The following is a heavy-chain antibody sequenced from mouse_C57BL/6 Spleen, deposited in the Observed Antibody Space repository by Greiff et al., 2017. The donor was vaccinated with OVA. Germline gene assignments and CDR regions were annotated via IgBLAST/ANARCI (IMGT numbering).Heavy chain of an antibody. J-gene: IGHJ2*01. D-gene: IGHD1-1*01. Sequence: EVKLMESGAELVRPGASVKLSCTASGFNIKDDYMHWVKQRPEQGLEWIGWIDPENGDTEYASKFQGKATITADTSSNTAYLQLSSLTSEDTAVYYCTTGSSPLDYWGQGTTLTVSS. V-gene: IGHV14-4*01. CDR3: TTGSSPLDY. CDR1: GFNIKDDY. CDR2: IDPENGDT.